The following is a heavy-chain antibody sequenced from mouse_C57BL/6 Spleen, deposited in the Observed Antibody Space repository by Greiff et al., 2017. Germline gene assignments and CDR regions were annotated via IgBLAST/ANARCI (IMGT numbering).Heavy chain of an antibody. Sequence: EVQLVESGPELVKPGASVKIPCKASGYTFTDYNMDWVKQSHGKSLEWIGDINPNNGGTIYNQKFKGKATLAVAQSSSTAYMELSRLTSEDSAVYFCARHEDDYGSSGDGYFDVWGTGTTVTVSS. D-gene: IGHD1-1*01. CDR2: INPNNGGT. J-gene: IGHJ1*03. CDR3: ARHEDDYGSSGDGYFDV. CDR1: GYTFTDYN. V-gene: IGHV1-18*01.